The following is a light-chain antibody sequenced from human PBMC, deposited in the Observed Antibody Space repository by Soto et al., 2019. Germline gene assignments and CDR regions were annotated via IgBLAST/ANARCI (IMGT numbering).Light chain of an antibody. Sequence: IVLTHSPATLSSSPWERATLSCRASQTVGVRLAWYQHKPGQAPRLIIYEASNRAAGIPARFSGSGSGTDFTLAITSLEPEDFAFYYCHQRQRWPRKFGQGTKVDIK. V-gene: IGKV3-11*01. CDR3: HQRQRWPRK. CDR2: EAS. J-gene: IGKJ1*01. CDR1: QTVGVR.